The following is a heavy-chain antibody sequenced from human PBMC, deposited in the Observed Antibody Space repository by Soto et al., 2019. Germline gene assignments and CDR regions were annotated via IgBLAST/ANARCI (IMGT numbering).Heavy chain of an antibody. D-gene: IGHD6-13*01. J-gene: IGHJ6*02. V-gene: IGHV1-69*13. Sequence: ASVKVSCKASGGTFSSYAISWVRQAPGQGLEWMGGIIPIFGTANYAQKFQGRVTITADESTSTAYMELSSLRSEDTAVYYCARASARGQQLLLSYYYYFGMDVWGQGTTVTVSS. CDR3: ARASARGQQLLLSYYYYFGMDV. CDR1: GGTFSSYA. CDR2: IIPIFGTA.